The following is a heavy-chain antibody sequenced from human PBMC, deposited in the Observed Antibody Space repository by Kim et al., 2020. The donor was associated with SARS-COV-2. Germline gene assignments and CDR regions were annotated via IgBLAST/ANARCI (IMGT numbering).Heavy chain of an antibody. D-gene: IGHD3-10*01. CDR1: GYTFTSYA. J-gene: IGHJ5*02. V-gene: IGHV1-3*01. Sequence: ASVKVSCKASGYTFTSYAMHWVRQAPGQRLEWMGWINAGNGNTKYSQKFQGRVTITRDTSASTAYMELSSLRSEDTAVYYCARDQGRLLWFGEPEGWFDPWGQGTLVTVSS. CDR3: ARDQGRLLWFGEPEGWFDP. CDR2: INAGNGNT.